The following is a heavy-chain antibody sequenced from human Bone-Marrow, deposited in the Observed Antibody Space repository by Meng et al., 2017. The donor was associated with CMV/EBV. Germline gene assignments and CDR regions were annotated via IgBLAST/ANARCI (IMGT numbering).Heavy chain of an antibody. V-gene: IGHV1-8*03. CDR3: ARDFRVPAAMPVCCEGYYYYYGMDV. Sequence: ASVKVSCKASGYTFTSYDINWVRQATGQGLEWMGWMNPNSGNTGYAQKFQGRVTITRNTSISTAYMELSSLRSEDTAVYYCARDFRVPAAMPVCCEGYYYYYGMDVWGQGTTVTGSS. D-gene: IGHD2-2*01. J-gene: IGHJ6*01. CDR2: MNPNSGNT. CDR1: GYTFTSYD.